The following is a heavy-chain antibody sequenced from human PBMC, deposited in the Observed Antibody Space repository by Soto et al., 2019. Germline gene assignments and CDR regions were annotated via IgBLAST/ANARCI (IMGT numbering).Heavy chain of an antibody. CDR1: GFTFSSYA. CDR2: ISGSGGST. Sequence: EVQLLESGGGLVQPGGSLRLSCAASGFTFSSYAMSWVRQAPGKGLEWVSAISGSGGSTYYADSVKGRFTISRDNSTNTLYLQMDSLRAEDTDVYYCAKGREVQSIMINFGGVIVPSPFDYWGQGTLVTVSS. J-gene: IGHJ4*02. D-gene: IGHD3-16*02. CDR3: AKGREVQSIMINFGGVIVPSPFDY. V-gene: IGHV3-23*01.